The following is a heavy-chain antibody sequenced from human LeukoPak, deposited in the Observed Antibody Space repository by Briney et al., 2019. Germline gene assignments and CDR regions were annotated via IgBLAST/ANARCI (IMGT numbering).Heavy chain of an antibody. V-gene: IGHV3-21*01. D-gene: IGHD4-17*01. CDR3: ARDSDDYGIYYGMDV. CDR1: GFTFTNYT. J-gene: IGHJ6*02. Sequence: GGSLRLSCAASGFTFTNYTMNWVRQAPGKGLEWVSSITGSSSYISYADAVKGRFTISRDNAKNSLYLQVNSLRAEDTAVYYCARDSDDYGIYYGMDVWGQGTTVTVSS. CDR2: ITGSSSYI.